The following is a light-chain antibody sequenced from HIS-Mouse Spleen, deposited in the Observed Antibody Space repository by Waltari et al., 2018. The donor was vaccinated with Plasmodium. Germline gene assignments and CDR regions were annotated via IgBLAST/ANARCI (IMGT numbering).Light chain of an antibody. J-gene: IGLJ2*01. CDR2: DDS. V-gene: IGLV3-21*02. CDR3: QVWDSSSDHPV. Sequence: SYVLTQPPSVSVAPGQTARITCGGNNIGSKSVHWYQQKPGQAPVLVVYDDSDRPSGSPERFSGSKPGNTATRTFSRGEAGDEADYYCQVWDSSSDHPVFGGGTKLTVL. CDR1: NIGSKS.